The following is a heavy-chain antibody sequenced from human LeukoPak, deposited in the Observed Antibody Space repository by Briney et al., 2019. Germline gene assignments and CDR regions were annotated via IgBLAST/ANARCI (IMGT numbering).Heavy chain of an antibody. CDR3: ATSTIGWFGEFVFDY. Sequence: ASVKVSCKASGYTFTSYDINWVRQATGQGLEWMGWMNPNSGNTGYAQKFQGRVTMTRNTSISTPYMELSSLRSEDTAVYYCATSTIGWFGEFVFDYWGQGTLVTVSS. CDR1: GYTFTSYD. V-gene: IGHV1-8*01. D-gene: IGHD3-10*01. CDR2: MNPNSGNT. J-gene: IGHJ4*02.